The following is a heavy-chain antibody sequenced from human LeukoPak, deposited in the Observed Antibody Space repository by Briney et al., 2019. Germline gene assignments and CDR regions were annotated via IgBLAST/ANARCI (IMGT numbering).Heavy chain of an antibody. V-gene: IGHV3-66*03. CDR1: GFAVSSNY. CDR3: ARDRGPGWFDP. Sequence: PGGSLRLSCAASGFAVSSNYVPWVRQAPGKGLEWVSVIYSTGTTFYADSVKGRFTISRDNSKNTVYLQINGLRPEDTAVYYCARDRGPGWFDPWGQGTLVTVSS. CDR2: IYSTGTT. J-gene: IGHJ5*02. D-gene: IGHD3-10*01.